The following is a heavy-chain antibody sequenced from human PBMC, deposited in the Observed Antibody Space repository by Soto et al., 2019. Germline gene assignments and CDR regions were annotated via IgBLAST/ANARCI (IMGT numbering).Heavy chain of an antibody. J-gene: IGHJ4*02. CDR3: ARDVGKNY. D-gene: IGHD3-10*01. Sequence: QVRLHESGPGLVRPSETLSLTCSVSGASVNSYYWSWFRQPVGKGLEWIGRIHSSGNVNYNPSLESRVTMSLDTSKNQFSLRLSSLTAADTALYLCARDVGKNYWGQGTRVAVSS. CDR2: IHSSGNV. CDR1: GASVNSYY. V-gene: IGHV4-4*07.